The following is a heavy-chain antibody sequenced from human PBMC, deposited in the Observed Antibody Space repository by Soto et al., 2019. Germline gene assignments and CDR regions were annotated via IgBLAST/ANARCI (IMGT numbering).Heavy chain of an antibody. CDR1: GFTFSSYS. CDR3: ARDIVVVVAATPSGFDP. D-gene: IGHD2-15*01. Sequence: TGGSLRLSCAASGFTFSSYSMNWVRQAPGKGLEWVSSISSSSSYIYYADSVKGRFTTSRDNAKNSLYLQMNSLRADDTAVYYFARDIVVVVAATPSGFDPWGQAPLVTV. V-gene: IGHV3-21*01. J-gene: IGHJ5*02. CDR2: ISSSSSYI.